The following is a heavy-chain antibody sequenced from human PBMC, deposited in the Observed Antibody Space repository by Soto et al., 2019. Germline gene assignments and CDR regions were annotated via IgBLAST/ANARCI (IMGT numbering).Heavy chain of an antibody. CDR1: GGTFSSYA. V-gene: IGHV1-69*13. CDR3: AREGPGLGWT. J-gene: IGHJ4*02. CDR2: IIPIFGTA. D-gene: IGHD3-3*01. Sequence: ASVKVSCKASGGTFSSYAISWVRQAPGQGLEWMGGIIPIFGTANYAQKFQGRVTITADESTSTAYMELSSLRTEDTAVYYCAREGPGLGWTRGQGTLVTVSS.